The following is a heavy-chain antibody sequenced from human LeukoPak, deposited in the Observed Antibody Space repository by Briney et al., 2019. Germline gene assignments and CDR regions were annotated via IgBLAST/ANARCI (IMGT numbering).Heavy chain of an antibody. CDR1: GFTFSNYA. Sequence: GGSLRLTCAASGFTFSNYAMSWVRQAPGKGLEWVSTISGGTDTTYYADSVKGRFTISRDNSKNTLCLQMNSLRAEDTAIYYCAKVKQQWLVLDAFHIWGQGTMVTVSS. J-gene: IGHJ3*02. V-gene: IGHV3-23*01. D-gene: IGHD6-19*01. CDR2: ISGGTDTT. CDR3: AKVKQQWLVLDAFHI.